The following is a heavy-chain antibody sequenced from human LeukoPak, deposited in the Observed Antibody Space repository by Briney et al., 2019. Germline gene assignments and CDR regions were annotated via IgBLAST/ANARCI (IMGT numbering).Heavy chain of an antibody. D-gene: IGHD3-22*01. CDR3: ARGRDSSGYYIAGFDP. V-gene: IGHV1-69*13. CDR1: GGTFIIYA. CDR2: IIPIFGTA. Sequence: GASVKVSCKASGGTFIIYAISWVRQAPGQGLEWMGGIIPIFGTANYAQKFQGRVTITADESTSTAYMELSSLRSEDTAVYYCARGRDSSGYYIAGFDPWGQGTLVTVSS. J-gene: IGHJ5*02.